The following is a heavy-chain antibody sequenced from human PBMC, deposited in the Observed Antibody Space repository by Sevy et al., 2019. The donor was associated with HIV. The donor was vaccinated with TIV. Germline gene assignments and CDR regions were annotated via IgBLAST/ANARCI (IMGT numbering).Heavy chain of an antibody. CDR3: ARLYDSSGYYWENYFDY. J-gene: IGHJ4*02. CDR2: IYYSGST. CDR1: GGSISSSSYY. V-gene: IGHV4-39*01. Sequence: SETLSLTCTVSGGSISSSSYYWGWIRQPPGKGLEWIGSIYYSGSTYYNPSLKSRVTISVDTSKNQFSLKLSYVTAADTAVYYCARLYDSSGYYWENYFDYWGQGTLVTVSS. D-gene: IGHD3-22*01.